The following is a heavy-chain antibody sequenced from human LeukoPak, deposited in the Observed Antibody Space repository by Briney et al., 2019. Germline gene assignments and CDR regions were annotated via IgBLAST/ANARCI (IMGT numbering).Heavy chain of an antibody. V-gene: IGHV4-39*01. CDR3: ARQIREDYYDSSGYAPFDY. D-gene: IGHD3-22*01. J-gene: IGHJ4*02. CDR1: GGSISSSHHY. Sequence: SETLSLTCTVSGGSISSSHHYWGWIRQPPGKGLEWIGSIYYSGSTYYNPSLKSRVTISVDTSKNQFSLKLSSVTAADTAVYYCARQIREDYYDSSGYAPFDYWGQGTLVTVSS. CDR2: IYYSGST.